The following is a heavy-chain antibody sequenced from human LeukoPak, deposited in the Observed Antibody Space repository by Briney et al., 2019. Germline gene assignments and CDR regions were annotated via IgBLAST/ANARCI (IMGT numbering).Heavy chain of an antibody. CDR3: ARDGVVPAAMKRTFDY. J-gene: IGHJ4*02. Sequence: PSETLSLTCTVSGGSISSSSYYWGWIRQPPGQGLEWIGSIYYSGSTYYNPSLKSRVTISVDTSKNQFSLKLSSVTAADTAVYYCARDGVVPAAMKRTFDYWGQGTLVTVSS. D-gene: IGHD2-2*01. CDR1: GGSISSSSYY. CDR2: IYYSGST. V-gene: IGHV4-39*07.